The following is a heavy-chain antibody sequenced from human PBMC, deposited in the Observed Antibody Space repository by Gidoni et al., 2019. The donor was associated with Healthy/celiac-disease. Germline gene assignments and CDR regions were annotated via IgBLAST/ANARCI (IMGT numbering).Heavy chain of an antibody. Sequence: QVQLVESGGGVVQPGRSLRLSCAASGFTFSSYGMHWVRQAPGKGLEWVAVISYDGSNKYYADSVKGRFTISRDNSKNTLYLQMNSLRAEDTAVYYCAKDQPIAATGVFDYWGQGTLVTVSS. J-gene: IGHJ4*02. V-gene: IGHV3-30*18. CDR2: ISYDGSNK. CDR3: AKDQPIAATGVFDY. D-gene: IGHD6-25*01. CDR1: GFTFSSYG.